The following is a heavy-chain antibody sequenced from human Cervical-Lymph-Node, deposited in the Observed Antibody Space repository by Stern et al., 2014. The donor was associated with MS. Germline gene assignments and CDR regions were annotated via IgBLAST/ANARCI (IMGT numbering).Heavy chain of an antibody. CDR1: GGTFNTNV. CDR3: RRAAYSTSSYNY. V-gene: IGHV1-69*01. CDR2: IIPIFGTA. Sequence: VQLVESGAEVKKPGSSVKVSCKASGGTFNTNVISWVRQAPGQGLEWMGGIIPIFGTALYAQKFQGSVTVTANEYTPPVHMALSSRRSEDAAVYCWRRAAYSTSSYNYWGQGTLVIVSS. J-gene: IGHJ4*02. D-gene: IGHD6-6*01.